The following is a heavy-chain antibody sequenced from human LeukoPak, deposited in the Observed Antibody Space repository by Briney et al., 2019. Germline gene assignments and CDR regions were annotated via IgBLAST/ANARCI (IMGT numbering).Heavy chain of an antibody. D-gene: IGHD6-19*01. CDR3: ARDRGSGWPYEPFDY. CDR1: GYSISNGYY. J-gene: IGHJ4*02. CDR2: IYYSGST. V-gene: IGHV4-38-2*02. Sequence: SETLSLTCTVSGYSISNGYYWGWIRQPPGKGLEWIGSIYYSGSTYYNPSLKSRVTISVDTSKNQFSLKLSSVTAADTAVYYCARDRGSGWPYEPFDYWGQGTLVTVSS.